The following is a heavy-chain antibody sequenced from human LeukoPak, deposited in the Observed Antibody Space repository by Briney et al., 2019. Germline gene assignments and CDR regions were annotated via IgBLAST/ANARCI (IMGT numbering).Heavy chain of an antibody. J-gene: IGHJ5*02. CDR3: ARVTPYYYGSGPEGWFDP. D-gene: IGHD3-10*01. V-gene: IGHV3-11*01. CDR1: GFTFSDYY. CDR2: ISSSGSTI. Sequence: AGSLRLSCAASGFTFSDYYMSWIRQAPGKGLPWVSYISSSGSTIYYADSVKGRFTISRDTAKNSLYLQMNSLRAEDTAVYYCARVTPYYYGSGPEGWFDPWGQGTLVTVSS.